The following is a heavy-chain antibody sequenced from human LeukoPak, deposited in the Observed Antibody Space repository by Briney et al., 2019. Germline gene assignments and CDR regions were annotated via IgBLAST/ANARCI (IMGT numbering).Heavy chain of an antibody. D-gene: IGHD6-19*01. Sequence: AGSLSLSCAASGASFSSCSKNWVRQAPGQGLGWDSFVSSSSSYIYYADSVKGRFTISRDNAKNSLYLQMSSLRAEDTAVYYCARPRGMAVASGMDVWGQGTTVTVSS. CDR3: ARPRGMAVASGMDV. V-gene: IGHV3-21*01. CDR1: GASFSSCS. J-gene: IGHJ6*02. CDR2: VSSSSSYI.